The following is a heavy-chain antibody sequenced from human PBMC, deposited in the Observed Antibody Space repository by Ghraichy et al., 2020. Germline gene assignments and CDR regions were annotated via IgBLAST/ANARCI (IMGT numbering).Heavy chain of an antibody. Sequence: GALRLSCAASGFTFSGSAMHWVRQASGKGLEWVGRIRSKANSYATAYAASVKGRFTISRDDSKNTAYLQMNSLKTEDTAVYYCTRHDPGGSYDYWGQGTLVTVSS. CDR3: TRHDPGGSYDY. CDR1: GFTFSGSA. J-gene: IGHJ4*02. V-gene: IGHV3-73*01. CDR2: IRSKANSYAT. D-gene: IGHD1-26*01.